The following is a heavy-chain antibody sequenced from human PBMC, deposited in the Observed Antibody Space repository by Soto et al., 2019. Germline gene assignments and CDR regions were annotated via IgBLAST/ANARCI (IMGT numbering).Heavy chain of an antibody. J-gene: IGHJ4*02. Sequence: PSETLSLTCTASGGFMTYYLWSWIRQPLGKGLEWIGHIYYTGSTNYNPSVKSRVSISVDTSKNQFSLQLSSVSAADTAVYYCARDTQLRIWGQGTLVTVS. CDR3: ARDTQLRI. CDR1: GGFMTYYL. D-gene: IGHD3-10*01. V-gene: IGHV4-59*01. CDR2: IYYTGST.